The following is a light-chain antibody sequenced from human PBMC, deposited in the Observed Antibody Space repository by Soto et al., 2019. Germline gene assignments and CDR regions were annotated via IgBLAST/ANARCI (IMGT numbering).Light chain of an antibody. V-gene: IGKV1-5*03. CDR2: KAS. Sequence: DIQMTQSPSTLSASVGDRVTITCRASQSISSSLAWYQQKPGKAPRILIHKASSLESGVRSRFSGSGSGTEFTLTISRLQPDDVATYYCQHYNSFPTFGQGTKLEIK. CDR3: QHYNSFPT. J-gene: IGKJ1*01. CDR1: QSISSS.